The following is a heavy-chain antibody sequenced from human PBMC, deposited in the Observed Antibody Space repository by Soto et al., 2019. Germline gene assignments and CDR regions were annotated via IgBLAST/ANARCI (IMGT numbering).Heavy chain of an antibody. V-gene: IGHV4-4*07. Sequence: SETLSLTCTVSGGSINTFYWSWVRQPAGKGLEWIGRIFTSGSTSFNPSLESRVAMSVDTSKNHFSLNLSSVTAADMAVYYCAREGSYSAYNFAHGIQLWSFDFWGQGALVTVS. D-gene: IGHD5-12*01. CDR1: GGSINTFY. CDR2: IFTSGST. J-gene: IGHJ4*02. CDR3: AREGSYSAYNFAHGIQLWSFDF.